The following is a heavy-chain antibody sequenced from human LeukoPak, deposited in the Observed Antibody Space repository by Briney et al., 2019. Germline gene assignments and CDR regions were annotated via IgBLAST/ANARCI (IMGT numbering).Heavy chain of an antibody. CDR1: GGSFSGYY. V-gene: IGHV4-34*01. Sequence: SETLSLTCAVYGGSFSGYYWSWIRQPPGKGLEWIGEINHSGSTNYNPSLKSRVTISVDTSKNQFSLKLSSVTAADTAVYYCARDRGSLSYWGQGTLVTVSS. J-gene: IGHJ4*02. CDR3: ARDRGSLSY. CDR2: INHSGST. D-gene: IGHD5/OR15-5a*01.